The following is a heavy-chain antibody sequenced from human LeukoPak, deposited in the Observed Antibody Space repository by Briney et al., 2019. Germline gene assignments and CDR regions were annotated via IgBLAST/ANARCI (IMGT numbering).Heavy chain of an antibody. J-gene: IGHJ4*02. CDR3: ARDIEYSSITGIGDY. CDR2: VNPSGGST. V-gene: IGHV1-46*03. Sequence: GTSVKVSCKASGYTFTSYYMHWVRQAPGQGLEWMGIVNPSGGSTSYAQKFQGRVTMTRDTSTSTVYMELSSLRSEDTAVYYCARDIEYSSITGIGDYWGQGTLVTVSS. D-gene: IGHD6-6*01. CDR1: GYTFTSYY.